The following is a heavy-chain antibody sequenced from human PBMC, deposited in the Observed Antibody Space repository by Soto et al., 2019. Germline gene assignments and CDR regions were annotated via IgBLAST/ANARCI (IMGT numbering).Heavy chain of an antibody. CDR1: GGTFSSYA. V-gene: IGHV1-69*13. CDR3: ARVGAAGTYSGSYFYDY. Sequence: GASVKVSCKASGGTFSSYAISWVLQAPGQGLEWMGGIIPIFGTANYAQKFQGRVTITADESTSTAYMELSSLRSEDTAVYYCARVGAAGTYSGSYFYDYWGQGTLVTVSS. CDR2: IIPIFGTA. D-gene: IGHD1-26*01. J-gene: IGHJ4*02.